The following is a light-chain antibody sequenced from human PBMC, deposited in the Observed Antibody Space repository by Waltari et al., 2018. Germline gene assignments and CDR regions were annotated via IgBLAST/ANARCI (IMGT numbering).Light chain of an antibody. CDR1: SRDVGGYKY. CDR3: SSYAGSIYV. J-gene: IGLJ1*01. CDR2: EVS. V-gene: IGLV2-8*01. Sequence: QSALTQPPSASGSPGQSVTISCTGTSRDVGGYKYVSWYQQHPGKVPKLMIYEVSKRPSGVPDRFRGSRSGNTASLTVSGLQAEDEADYYCSSYAGSIYVFGTGTKVTVL.